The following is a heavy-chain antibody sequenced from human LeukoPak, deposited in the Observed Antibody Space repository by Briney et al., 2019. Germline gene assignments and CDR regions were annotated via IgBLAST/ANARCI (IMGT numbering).Heavy chain of an antibody. CDR2: IIPILGIT. Sequence: GASVKVSCKASGGTFSTYAISWVRQAPGQGLEWIGRIIPILGITNYAQKFQGRVTITADKSTGTAYRELSSLRSEDTAVYYCARTPCGSTSCYADYWGQGTLVTVSS. J-gene: IGHJ4*02. CDR3: ARTPCGSTSCYADY. D-gene: IGHD2-2*01. CDR1: GGTFSTYA. V-gene: IGHV1-69*04.